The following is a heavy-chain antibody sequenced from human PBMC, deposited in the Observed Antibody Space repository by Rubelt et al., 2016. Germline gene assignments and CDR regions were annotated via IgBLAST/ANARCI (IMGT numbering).Heavy chain of an antibody. J-gene: IGHJ3*02. D-gene: IGHD5/OR15-5a*01. CDR2: VSGRGDET. CDR3: AKCNVGGSIYDAFDI. Sequence: EVQLLESGGGLVQPGGSLRLSCAASGFTFSSYAMSWVRQTPGRGLEWVSTVSGRGDETFYADSVKGRFTISRDNSKNTLYLQMDSLRAEDTAVFYCAKCNVGGSIYDAFDIWGQGTMVTVSS. CDR1: GFTFSSYA. V-gene: IGHV3-23*01.